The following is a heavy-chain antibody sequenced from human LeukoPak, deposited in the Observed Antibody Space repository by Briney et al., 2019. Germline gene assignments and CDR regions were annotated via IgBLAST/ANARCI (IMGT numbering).Heavy chain of an antibody. J-gene: IGHJ5*02. CDR1: GGTFSSYA. CDR2: IIPIFGTA. D-gene: IGHD2-2*01. V-gene: IGHV1-69*13. Sequence: SSEKVSCKASGGTFSSYAISWVRQAPGQGLEWMGGIIPIFGTANYAQKFQGRVTITADESTSTAYMELSSLRSADTAVYYCASRYCSSTSCYHFNWYDPWGQGTLVTVSS. CDR3: ASRYCSSTSCYHFNWYDP.